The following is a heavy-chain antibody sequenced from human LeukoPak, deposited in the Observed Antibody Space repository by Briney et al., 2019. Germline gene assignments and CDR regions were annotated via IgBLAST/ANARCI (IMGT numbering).Heavy chain of an antibody. CDR1: GFTFTISG. V-gene: IGHV3-30*02. Sequence: GGSLRLSRAASGFTFTISGMHWVRQAPGEGLEWVAFIGRDGSTKYYADSVKGRFTISGDSSYHTAFLQMNSLRADDTAIYYCAKDGEWTFDIWGQGTMVTVSS. J-gene: IGHJ3*02. D-gene: IGHD3-3*01. CDR2: IGRDGSTK. CDR3: AKDGEWTFDI.